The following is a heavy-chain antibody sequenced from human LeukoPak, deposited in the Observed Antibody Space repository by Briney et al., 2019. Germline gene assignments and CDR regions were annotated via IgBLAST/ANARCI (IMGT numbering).Heavy chain of an antibody. V-gene: IGHV3-53*01. J-gene: IGHJ4*02. CDR2: IYSSGST. Sequence: VGSLRLSCAPSGFTFSSYSMNWVRQAPGKGLEWVSVIYSSGSTYYADSVKGRFTISRDNSKNTLYLQMNSLRAEDTAVYYCASRSLWYAEDYWGQGTLVTVSS. CDR1: GFTFSSYS. CDR3: ASRSLWYAEDY. D-gene: IGHD6-13*01.